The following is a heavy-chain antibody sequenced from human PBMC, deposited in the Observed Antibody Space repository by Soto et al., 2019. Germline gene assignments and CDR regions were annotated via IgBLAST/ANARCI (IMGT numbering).Heavy chain of an antibody. V-gene: IGHV3-23*01. CDR1: GFTFRNYA. Sequence: EVQLLESGGGLVQPGGSLRLSCAASGFTFRNYAMSWARQAPGKGLEWVSAISGSGGTTHYADSVKGWFTISRDNSKNTLYLQMNSLRVEDTAVYYCAKDRSSTSCYAFDYWGQGSLVTVSS. D-gene: IGHD2-2*01. CDR2: ISGSGGTT. CDR3: AKDRSSTSCYAFDY. J-gene: IGHJ4*02.